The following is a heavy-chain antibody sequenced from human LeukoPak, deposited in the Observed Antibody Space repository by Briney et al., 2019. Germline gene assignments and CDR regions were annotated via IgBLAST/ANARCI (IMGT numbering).Heavy chain of an antibody. V-gene: IGHV4-4*07. CDR2: IYSSGCD. CDR1: GGSISSYY. CDR3: SRTSGRNGGLFDY. J-gene: IGHJ4*02. Sequence: AETLSLTCTVSGGSISSYYWSWIRQPAGKGLEWIGRIYSSGCDNYNPSLKNRFTMSLDTSRSQFSLNLRSVTAADTAVYFCSRTSGRNGGLFDYWGQGILVTASA. D-gene: IGHD1-26*01.